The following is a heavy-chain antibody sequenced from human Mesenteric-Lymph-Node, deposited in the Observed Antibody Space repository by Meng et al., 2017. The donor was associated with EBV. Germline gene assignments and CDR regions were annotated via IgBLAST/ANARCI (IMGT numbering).Heavy chain of an antibody. D-gene: IGHD2-15*01. CDR1: GFTFSDYS. Sequence: EVQLVEPGGGLVKPGGSLRPSCAASGFTFSDYSMNWVGHAPGKGLEWVSYISDSSSNINYADSVKGRFTISRDNAKNSLYLQMNSLRPEDTAIYYCARDLYVVVAAAGHNLFDPWGQGTMVTVSA. CDR3: ARDLYVVVAAAGHNLFDP. V-gene: IGHV3-21*01. J-gene: IGHJ5*02. CDR2: ISDSSSNI.